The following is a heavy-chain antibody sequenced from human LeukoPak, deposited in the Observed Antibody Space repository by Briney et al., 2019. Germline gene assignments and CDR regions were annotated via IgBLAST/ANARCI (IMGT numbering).Heavy chain of an antibody. J-gene: IGHJ4*02. D-gene: IGHD3-9*01. CDR2: VFHSGNT. CDR3: ARGLYQYYDILTGYSYFDY. CDR1: GYSISSDYY. V-gene: IGHV4-38-2*01. Sequence: SETLSLTCAVSGYSISSDYYWGWIRQPPEKGLEWIGSVFHSGNTYYNASLKSRVTISLDTSNNQFSLKLSSVTAADTAVYYCARGLYQYYDILTGYSYFDYWGQGTLVTVSS.